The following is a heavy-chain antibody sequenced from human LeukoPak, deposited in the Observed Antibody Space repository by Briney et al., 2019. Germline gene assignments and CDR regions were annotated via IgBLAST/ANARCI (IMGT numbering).Heavy chain of an antibody. CDR3: AREYDSGTYTDY. CDR2: ISSSGSTI. J-gene: IGHJ4*02. CDR1: GFTFSDYY. V-gene: IGHV3-11*01. Sequence: GGSLRLSCAASGFTFSDYYMSWIRRAPGKGLEWVSYISSSGSTIYYADSVKGRFTISRDNAKNSLYLQMNSLRAEDTAVYYCAREYDSGTYTDYWGQGTLVTVSS. D-gene: IGHD6-19*01.